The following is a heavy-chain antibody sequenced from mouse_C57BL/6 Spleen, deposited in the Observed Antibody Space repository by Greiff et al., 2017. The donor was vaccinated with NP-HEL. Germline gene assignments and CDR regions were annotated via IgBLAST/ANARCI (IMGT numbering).Heavy chain of an antibody. J-gene: IGHJ3*01. CDR2: IWGDGST. V-gene: IGHV2-3*01. CDR1: GFSLTSYG. CDR3: AKEEGNLWFAY. Sequence: VKVVESGPGLVAPSQSLSITCTVSGFSLTSYGVSWVRQPPGTGLEWLGVIWGDGSTNYHSALISRLSISKDNSKSQVFLKLNSLQTDDTATYYCAKEEGNLWFAYWGQGTLVTVSA.